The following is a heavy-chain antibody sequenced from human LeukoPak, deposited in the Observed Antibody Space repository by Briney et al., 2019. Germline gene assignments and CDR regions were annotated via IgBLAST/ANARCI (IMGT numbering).Heavy chain of an antibody. CDR1: GGSISSSSYY. Sequence: SETLSLTCTVSGGSISSSSYYWGWIRQPPGKGLEWIGSIYYSGSTYYNPSLKSRVTISVDTSKNQFSLKLSSVTAADTAVYYCAGGIAVAQIDYWGQGTLVTVSS. D-gene: IGHD6-19*01. V-gene: IGHV4-39*07. J-gene: IGHJ4*02. CDR2: IYYSGST. CDR3: AGGIAVAQIDY.